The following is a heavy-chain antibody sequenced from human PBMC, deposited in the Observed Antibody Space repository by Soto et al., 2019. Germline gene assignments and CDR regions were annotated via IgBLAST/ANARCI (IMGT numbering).Heavy chain of an antibody. CDR1: GFTFSSYS. Sequence: GGSLRLSCAASGFTFSSYSVNWVRQAPGKGLEWVSSISSDSYYIDFADSVKGRFTISRDNVNNSVSLQMNSLRVEDTGIYYCARYDAFKAFDLWSQGTMVTVSS. D-gene: IGHD1-1*01. J-gene: IGHJ3*01. CDR3: ARYDAFKAFDL. CDR2: ISSDSYYI. V-gene: IGHV3-21*06.